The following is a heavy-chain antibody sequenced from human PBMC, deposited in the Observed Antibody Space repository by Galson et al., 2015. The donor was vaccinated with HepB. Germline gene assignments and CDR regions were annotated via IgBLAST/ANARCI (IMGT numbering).Heavy chain of an antibody. CDR1: GFTFSSYS. CDR3: ARDHQYTHDFWSGYYDYYYYMDV. Sequence: SLRLSCAASGFTFSSYSMNWVRQAPGKGLEWVSSISSSSSYIYYADSVKGRFTISRDNAKNSLYLQMNSLRAEDTAVYYCARDHQYTHDFWSGYYDYYYYMDVWGKGTTVTVSS. D-gene: IGHD3-3*01. V-gene: IGHV3-21*01. CDR2: ISSSSSYI. J-gene: IGHJ6*03.